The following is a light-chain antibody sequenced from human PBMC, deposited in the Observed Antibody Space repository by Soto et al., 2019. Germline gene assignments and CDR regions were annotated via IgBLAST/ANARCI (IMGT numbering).Light chain of an antibody. CDR2: DAS. V-gene: IGKV3-20*01. CDR1: QSVGNNY. J-gene: IGKJ4*01. CDR3: QQYGSTPLT. Sequence: EIVLTQSPGTLSLSPGERATLSCRASQSVGNNYLAWYQQKPGQAPRFLIYDASSRATGIPDRFSSSGSGTDFTLTISRLEPEDFAVYYWQQYGSTPLTFGGGTKVEIK.